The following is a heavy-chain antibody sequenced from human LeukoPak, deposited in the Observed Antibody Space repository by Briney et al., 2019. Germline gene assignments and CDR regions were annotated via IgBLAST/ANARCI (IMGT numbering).Heavy chain of an antibody. CDR3: AREGGRAVPGRFDQ. D-gene: IGHD6-13*01. CDR1: GINFRSSG. CDR2: IQNDGSDK. V-gene: IGHV3-30*02. Sequence: GGSLRLSCAASGINFRSSGMHWVRRAPGKGLEWVTFIQNDGSDKYYAASVKGRFTISRDNSKNTVYLHMASLRADDTALCYCAREGGRAVPGRFDQWGQGTLVTVSS. J-gene: IGHJ4*02.